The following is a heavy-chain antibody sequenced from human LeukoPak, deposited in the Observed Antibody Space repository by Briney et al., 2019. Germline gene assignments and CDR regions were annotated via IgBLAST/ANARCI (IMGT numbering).Heavy chain of an antibody. Sequence: PGGSLRLSCVASGFTFSSYGMHWVRQAPGKGLEWVAFIQYDGTNKYYADSVKGRFTISRDNAKNSVYLQMNSLRAEDTALYYCARVISGYTYGYGDYWGQGTLVTVSS. D-gene: IGHD5-18*01. J-gene: IGHJ4*02. CDR3: ARVISGYTYGYGDY. CDR2: IQYDGTNK. CDR1: GFTFSSYG. V-gene: IGHV3-30*02.